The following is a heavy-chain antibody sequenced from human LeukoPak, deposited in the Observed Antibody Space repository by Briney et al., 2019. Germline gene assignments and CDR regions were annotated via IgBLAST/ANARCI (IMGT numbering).Heavy chain of an antibody. CDR1: GGSISSGGYS. D-gene: IGHD4-11*01. Sequence: SETLSLTCAVSGGSISSGGYSWSWIRQPPGKGLEWIGYIYYSGSTYYNPSLKSRVTVSVDTSKNQFSLKLSSVTAADTAVYYCARGAYSGHFDYWGQGTLVTVSS. J-gene: IGHJ4*02. V-gene: IGHV4-30-4*07. CDR2: IYYSGST. CDR3: ARGAYSGHFDY.